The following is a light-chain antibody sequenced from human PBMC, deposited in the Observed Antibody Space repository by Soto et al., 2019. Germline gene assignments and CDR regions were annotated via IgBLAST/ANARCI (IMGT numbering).Light chain of an antibody. V-gene: IGLV2-14*01. J-gene: IGLJ3*02. CDR3: SSHTSSSTLK. CDR1: SSDVGGYNY. Sequence: QSALTQPASVSGSPGQSITISCTGTSSDVGGYNYVSWYQQHPGKAPKLMIYDVSNRPSGVSNRFSGSKSGNTASLTISGLQAEDEADYYFSSHTSSSTLKFGGGTKLTVL. CDR2: DVS.